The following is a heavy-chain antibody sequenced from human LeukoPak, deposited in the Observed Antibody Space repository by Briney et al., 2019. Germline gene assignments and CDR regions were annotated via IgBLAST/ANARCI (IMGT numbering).Heavy chain of an antibody. CDR3: ARIDSSGYYYRPAAFDI. CDR2: IYYSGST. CDR1: GGSISSYY. D-gene: IGHD3-22*01. V-gene: IGHV4-59*01. Sequence: SSETLSLTCTVSGGSISSYYWSWIRQPPGKGLEWIGYIYYSGSTNYNPSLESRVTISVDTSKNQFSLKLSSVTAADAAVYYCARIDSSGYYYRPAAFDIWGQGTMVTVSS. J-gene: IGHJ3*02.